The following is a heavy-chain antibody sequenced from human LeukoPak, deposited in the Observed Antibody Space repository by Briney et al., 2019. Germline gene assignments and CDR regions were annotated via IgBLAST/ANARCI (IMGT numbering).Heavy chain of an antibody. J-gene: IGHJ6*03. V-gene: IGHV1-2*06. CDR1: GYTFTGYY. D-gene: IGHD6-13*01. CDR2: INPNSGGT. CDR3: ARERGSSSWYVGNYYYYYMDV. Sequence: ASVKVSCKASGYTFTGYYMHWVRQAPGQGLEWMGRINPNSGGTNYAQKLQGRVTMTTDTSTSTAYMELRSLRSDDTAVYYCARERGSSSWYVGNYYYYYMDVWGKGTTVTVSS.